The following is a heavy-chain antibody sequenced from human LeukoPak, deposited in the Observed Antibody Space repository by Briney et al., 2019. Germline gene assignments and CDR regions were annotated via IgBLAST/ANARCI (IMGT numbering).Heavy chain of an antibody. Sequence: ASVKVSCKASGYTFTSYDINWVRQATGQGLEWMGWMNLNSGNTGYAQKFQGRVTMTRNTSISTAYMELSSLRAEDTAVYYCASQDGYNYGGDDAFDIWGQGTMVTVSS. CDR2: MNLNSGNT. CDR1: GYTFTSYD. J-gene: IGHJ3*02. V-gene: IGHV1-8*01. D-gene: IGHD5-24*01. CDR3: ASQDGYNYGGDDAFDI.